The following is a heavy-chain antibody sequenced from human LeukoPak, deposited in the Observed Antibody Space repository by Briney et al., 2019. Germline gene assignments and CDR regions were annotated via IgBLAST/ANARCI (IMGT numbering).Heavy chain of an antibody. CDR3: AKDPAAAEYFQH. J-gene: IGHJ1*01. Sequence: PGGSLRLSCAASGFTFSAYAMTWVRQAPGQGLEWVSVISGSGGSTYYPDSVKGRFTISRDNSRNTLWLQMNSLRAEDTAVYYCAKDPAAAEYFQHWGQGTLVTVSS. CDR1: GFTFSAYA. D-gene: IGHD6-13*01. V-gene: IGHV3-23*01. CDR2: ISGSGGST.